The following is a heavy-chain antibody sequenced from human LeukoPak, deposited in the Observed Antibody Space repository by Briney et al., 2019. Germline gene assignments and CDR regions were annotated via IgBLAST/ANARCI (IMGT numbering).Heavy chain of an antibody. J-gene: IGHJ4*02. CDR1: GGSISSGDYY. V-gene: IGHV4-30-4*01. CDR2: IYYSGST. CDR3: ARADHDYGDPRSDY. Sequence: PSQTLSLTCTVSGGSISSGDYYWSWIRQPPGKGLEWIGYIYYSGSTYYNPSLKSRVTISVDTSKNQFSLKLSSVTAADTAVYYCARADHDYGDPRSDYWGQGTLVTVSS. D-gene: IGHD4-17*01.